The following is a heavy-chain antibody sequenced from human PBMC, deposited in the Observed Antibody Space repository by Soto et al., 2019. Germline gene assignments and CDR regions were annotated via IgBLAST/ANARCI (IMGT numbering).Heavy chain of an antibody. J-gene: IGHJ4*02. Sequence: GGSVRLSCAASGFTLSSYWMHWVRQAPGKGLVWVSRIDSDGSRTAYADSVKGRFTISRDNAKNTLYLQMNSLRAEDTAVYYCVRGKDQRNTLTYSYYDSWGQGTLVTVSS. V-gene: IGHV3-74*01. CDR1: GFTLSSYW. CDR3: VRGKDQRNTLTYSYYDS. CDR2: IDSDGSRT. D-gene: IGHD5-18*01.